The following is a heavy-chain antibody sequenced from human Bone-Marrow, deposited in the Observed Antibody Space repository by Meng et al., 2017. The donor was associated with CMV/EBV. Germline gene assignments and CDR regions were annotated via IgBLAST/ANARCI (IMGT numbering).Heavy chain of an antibody. CDR1: GGSVSSGSYY. D-gene: IGHD2-2*02. V-gene: IGHV4-61*01. Sequence: SETLSLTCTVSGGSVSSGSYYWSWIRQPPGKGLEWIGYIYYSGSTNYNPSLKSRVTISVDTSKNQFSLKLSSVTAADTAVYYCAREVVVVPAAISWFDPWGQGTLVTVSS. CDR2: IYYSGST. CDR3: AREVVVVPAAISWFDP. J-gene: IGHJ5*02.